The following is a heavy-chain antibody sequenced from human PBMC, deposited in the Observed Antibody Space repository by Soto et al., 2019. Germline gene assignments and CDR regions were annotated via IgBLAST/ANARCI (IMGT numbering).Heavy chain of an antibody. CDR1: GFTLNSRQ. J-gene: IGHJ5*02. CDR2: IFIGGTT. Sequence: PGGSLRPFCAASGFTLNSRQMTWVRQAPGKALEWVSLIFIGGTTQYAVSVKGRFPISRDYSRNTVFLQLNSLRADDTVVYFLVRGARGWFGPWGQATLTTVSS. V-gene: IGHV3-53*01. CDR3: VRGARGWFGP.